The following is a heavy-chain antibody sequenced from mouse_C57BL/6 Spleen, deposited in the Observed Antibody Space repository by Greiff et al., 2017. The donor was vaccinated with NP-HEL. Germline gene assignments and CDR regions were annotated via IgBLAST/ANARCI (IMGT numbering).Heavy chain of an antibody. V-gene: IGHV5-4*01. Sequence: EVKLVESGGGLVKPGGSLKLSCAASGFTFRSYAMSWVRPTPEKRLEWVATISDVGSYTYYPDNVKGRFTISRDNAKNNLYLQMSHLKSEDTAMYYCARDGGITTRYFDYWGQGTTLTVSS. CDR1: GFTFRSYA. D-gene: IGHD2-4*01. CDR2: ISDVGSYT. J-gene: IGHJ2*01. CDR3: ARDGGITTRYFDY.